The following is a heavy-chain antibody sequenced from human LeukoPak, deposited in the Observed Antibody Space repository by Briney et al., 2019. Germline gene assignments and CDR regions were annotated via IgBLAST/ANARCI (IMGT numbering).Heavy chain of an antibody. CDR2: ISYDGSNK. CDR3: AKDRDPYCGGDCYSPFDY. D-gene: IGHD2-21*02. Sequence: GGSLRLSCAASGFTFSSYGMHWVRQAPGKGLEWVAVISYDGSNKYYADSVKGRFTVSRDNSKNTLYLQMNSLRAEDTAVYYCAKDRDPYCGGDCYSPFDYWGQGTLVTVSS. V-gene: IGHV3-30*18. J-gene: IGHJ4*02. CDR1: GFTFSSYG.